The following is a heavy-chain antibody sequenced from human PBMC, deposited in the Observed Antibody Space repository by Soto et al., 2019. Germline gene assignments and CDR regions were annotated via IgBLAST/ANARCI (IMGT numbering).Heavy chain of an antibody. J-gene: IGHJ6*02. Sequence: PSETLSLTCTVSGGSISSSSYYWGWIRQPPGKGLEWIGSIYYSGSTYYNPSLKSRVTISADTSKNQFSLKLSSVTAADTAVYYCARRKRDIVVVPAAIPPYYGMDVWGQGTTVTVSS. CDR2: IYYSGST. D-gene: IGHD2-2*01. CDR3: ARRKRDIVVVPAAIPPYYGMDV. CDR1: GGSISSSSYY. V-gene: IGHV4-39*01.